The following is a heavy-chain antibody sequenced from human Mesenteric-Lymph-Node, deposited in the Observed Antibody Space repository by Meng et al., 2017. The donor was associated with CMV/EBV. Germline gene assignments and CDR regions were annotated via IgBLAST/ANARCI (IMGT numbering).Heavy chain of an antibody. V-gene: IGHV3-66*02. CDR1: GFTVSGNY. CDR3: AGDTRYDYVWGEPDAFDI. CDR2: INAGDRT. D-gene: IGHD3-16*01. J-gene: IGHJ3*02. Sequence: GESLKISCAASGFTVSGNYMAWVRQAPGKGLEWVSVINAGDRTYYADSVKGRFTIPRDNSKNTMFLQMDSLRHEDTAVYYCAGDTRYDYVWGEPDAFDIWGPGTLVTVSS.